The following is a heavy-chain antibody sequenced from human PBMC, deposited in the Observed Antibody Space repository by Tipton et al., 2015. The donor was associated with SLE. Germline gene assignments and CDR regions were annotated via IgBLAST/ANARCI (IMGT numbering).Heavy chain of an antibody. CDR1: GDSVSSNSAA. CDR3: ATQGYYDSSFDY. J-gene: IGHJ4*02. D-gene: IGHD3-16*01. CDR2: TYYMSKWYN. Sequence: PGLVKPSQTLSLTCATSGDSVSSNSAAWNWIRQSPSRGLEWLGRTYYMSKWYNDYAVSVKSRIIINPDTSKNQFSLQLTSVTPEDTAVYYCATQGYYDSSFDYWGQGTLVTVSS. V-gene: IGHV6-1*01.